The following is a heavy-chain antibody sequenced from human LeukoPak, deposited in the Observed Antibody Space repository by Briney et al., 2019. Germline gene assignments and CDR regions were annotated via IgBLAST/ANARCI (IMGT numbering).Heavy chain of an antibody. CDR3: AASPYCTNGVCYPFDY. Sequence: GGSLRLSCAASGFTFSSYAMSWVRQAPGKGLEWVSTISGSGGSTYYADSVKGRFTIPRDNSKNTLYLQMNSLRAEDTAVYYCAASPYCTNGVCYPFDYWGQGTLVTVSS. CDR1: GFTFSSYA. V-gene: IGHV3-23*01. CDR2: ISGSGGST. J-gene: IGHJ4*02. D-gene: IGHD2-8*01.